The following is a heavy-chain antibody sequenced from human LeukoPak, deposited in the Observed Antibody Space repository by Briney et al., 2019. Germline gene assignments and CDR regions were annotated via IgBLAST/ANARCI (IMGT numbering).Heavy chain of an antibody. D-gene: IGHD3-22*01. CDR1: GFTFDDYG. CDR2: ISGSGAIT. CDR3: AKDGFPVYESSGFSAFPGR. V-gene: IGHV3-23*01. J-gene: IGHJ2*01. Sequence: PGGSLRLSCAASGFTFDDYGMTWVRQAPGKGLEWVSGISGSGAITYYAESMKGRVTISRDNSRKTLYLQIHSLRAEDTAIYYCAKDGFPVYESSGFSAFPGRRGRGTPVTVSS.